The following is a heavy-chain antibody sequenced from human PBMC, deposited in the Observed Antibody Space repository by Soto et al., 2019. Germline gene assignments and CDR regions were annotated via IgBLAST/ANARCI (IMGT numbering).Heavy chain of an antibody. D-gene: IGHD3-10*02. Sequence: PGGSLRLSCAASEFTFELHAMHWVRQAPGKGLEWVSGISWNGGTVAYADSVKGRLIISRDNAKNSLYLQMNSLRTEDTAFYYCAKDLRHGILPQSLFLDSWGQGTLVTVSS. V-gene: IGHV3-9*01. J-gene: IGHJ4*02. CDR2: ISWNGGTV. CDR3: AKDLRHGILPQSLFLDS. CDR1: EFTFELHA.